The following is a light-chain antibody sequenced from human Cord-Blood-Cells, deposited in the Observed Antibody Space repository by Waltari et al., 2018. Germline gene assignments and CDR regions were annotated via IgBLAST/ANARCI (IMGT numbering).Light chain of an antibody. CDR1: HSVSSY. V-gene: IGKV3-11*01. CDR2: DAS. CDR3: QQRSNWPLT. Sequence: IVFPQSPAALSVSPGAIPTLSCRASHSVSSYLAWYQQKPGQAPRLLIYDASNRATGIPARFSGSGSGTDFTLTISSLEPEDVAVYYCQQRSNWPLTFGGGTKVEIK. J-gene: IGKJ4*01.